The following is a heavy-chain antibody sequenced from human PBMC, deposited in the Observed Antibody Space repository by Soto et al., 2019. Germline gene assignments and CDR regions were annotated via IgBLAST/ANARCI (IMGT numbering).Heavy chain of an antibody. CDR3: ARDGGIAAAGTHYYYYYGMDV. CDR2: IDPNSGGT. D-gene: IGHD6-13*01. Sequence: ASVKVSCKASEYSFTGHYLHWVRQAPGEGLEWMGWIDPNSGGTNYAQKFQGRVTMTRDTSISTAYMELSRLRSDDTAVYYCARDGGIAAAGTHYYYYYGMDVWGQGTTVTVSS. V-gene: IGHV1-2*02. J-gene: IGHJ6*02. CDR1: EYSFTGHY.